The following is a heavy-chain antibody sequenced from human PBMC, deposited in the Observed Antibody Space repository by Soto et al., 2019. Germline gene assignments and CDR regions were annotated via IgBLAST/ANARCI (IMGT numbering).Heavy chain of an antibody. CDR2: INAGNGNT. CDR1: GYTFTSYA. J-gene: IGHJ6*02. V-gene: IGHV1-3*01. CDR3: ARVPRGEQWLVRRPGNGMDV. D-gene: IGHD6-19*01. Sequence: GASVKVSCKASGYTFTSYAMHWVRQAPGQRLEWMGWINAGNGNTKYSQKFQGRVTITRDTSASTAYMELSSLRSEDTAVYYCARVPRGEQWLVRRPGNGMDVWGQGTTVTVSS.